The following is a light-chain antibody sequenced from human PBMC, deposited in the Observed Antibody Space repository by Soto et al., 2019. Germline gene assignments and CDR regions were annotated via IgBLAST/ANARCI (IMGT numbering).Light chain of an antibody. Sequence: QSAPTQPPSASGSPGQSVTISCTGTSSDFGGYNYVSWYQQHPGKAPKLVIYEVSKRPSGVPDRFSGSKSGNTASLTVSGLQAEDEADYYCSSYAGSNNLLAFGCGTKVTVL. J-gene: IGLJ1*01. CDR3: SSYAGSNNLLA. CDR1: SSDFGGYNY. CDR2: EVS. V-gene: IGLV2-8*01.